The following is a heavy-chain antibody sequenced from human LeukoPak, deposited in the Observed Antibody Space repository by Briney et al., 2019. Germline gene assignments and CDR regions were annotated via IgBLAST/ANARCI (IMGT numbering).Heavy chain of an antibody. V-gene: IGHV1-69*13. D-gene: IGHD3-3*01. J-gene: IGHJ4*02. CDR1: GGIFSTYG. Sequence: ASVKVSCKASGGIFSTYGFHWVRQAPGQGLEWLGGIIPIFHTSHYARKFQDRVMISADESTSTVYMELSSLRSEDTAVYYCARDFVGLTEDYDFWSGYYFDYWGQGTLVTVSS. CDR3: ARDFVGLTEDYDFWSGYYFDY. CDR2: IIPIFHTS.